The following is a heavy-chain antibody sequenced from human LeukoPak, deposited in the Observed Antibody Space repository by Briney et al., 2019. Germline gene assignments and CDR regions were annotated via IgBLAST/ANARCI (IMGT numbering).Heavy chain of an antibody. CDR1: GGSVSSSGYY. J-gene: IGHJ4*02. D-gene: IGHD2-2*01. V-gene: IGHV4-39*01. Sequence: PSETLSPTCTVSGGSVSSSGYYWGWIRKPPGKGLGWIGSIYYSGSTYYNPSLKSRVTISVDTSKNQFSLKLSSVTAADTAVYYCARGGPLHCRRTSCSLLDYWDQGTLVTVSS. CDR2: IYYSGST. CDR3: ARGGPLHCRRTSCSLLDY.